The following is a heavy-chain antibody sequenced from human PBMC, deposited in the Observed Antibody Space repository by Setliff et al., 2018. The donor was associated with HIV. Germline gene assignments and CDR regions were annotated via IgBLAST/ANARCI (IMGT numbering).Heavy chain of an antibody. CDR2: ISPGSDIT. CDR1: GFVFYSFD. D-gene: IGHD1-26*01. J-gene: IGHJ3*01. CDR3: AKPTSGLYPRSFDL. Sequence: GGSLRLSCVASGFVFYSFDMNWVRQTPEKGLEWVSAISPGSDITYYADSVKGRFTISRDDGRDMLFLQMNSLTPEDTAIYYCAKPTSGLYPRSFDLWGQGTKVT. V-gene: IGHV3-23*01.